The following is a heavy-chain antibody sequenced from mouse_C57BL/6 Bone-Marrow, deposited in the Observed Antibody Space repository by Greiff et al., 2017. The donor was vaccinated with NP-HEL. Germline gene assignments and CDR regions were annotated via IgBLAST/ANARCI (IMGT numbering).Heavy chain of an antibody. Sequence: EVQLQQSGPGLVKPSPSLSLSCSVTGYSITSGYYWNWIRQLPGNQLEWMGYISYDGSNNYNPSLKNRISITRDTSKNQFFLKLNSVTTEDTATYYCARDLLFFDYWGQGTTLTVSA. V-gene: IGHV3-6*01. CDR2: ISYDGSN. CDR3: ARDLLFFDY. CDR1: GYSITSGYY. J-gene: IGHJ2*01. D-gene: IGHD2-10*01.